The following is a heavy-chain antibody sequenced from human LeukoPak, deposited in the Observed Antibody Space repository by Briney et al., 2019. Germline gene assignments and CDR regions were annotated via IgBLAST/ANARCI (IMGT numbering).Heavy chain of an antibody. J-gene: IGHJ4*02. V-gene: IGHV3-23*01. CDR2: ISGSGGST. D-gene: IGHD3-10*01. CDR3: AKLRFGELIDY. CDR1: GFTFSSYA. Sequence: GESLRLSCAASGFTFSSYAMSWVRQAPGKGLEWVSGISGSGGSTYYADSVKGRFTISRDNSGNTLYLQMNSLRAEDTAVYFCAKLRFGELIDYWGQGTLVTVSS.